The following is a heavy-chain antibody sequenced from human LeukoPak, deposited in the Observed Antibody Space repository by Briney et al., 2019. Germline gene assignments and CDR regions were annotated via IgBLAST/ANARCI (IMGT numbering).Heavy chain of an antibody. Sequence: GGSLRLPCAASGFTFSSYGMHWVRQPPGKGLEWVAIVWYDGSNNYYGDSVKGRFTISRDNSKNTVYLQMNSLRAEDTAVYYCVPTDSSGLDWGQGTLVTVSS. CDR3: VPTDSSGLD. D-gene: IGHD3-22*01. CDR1: GFTFSSYG. J-gene: IGHJ4*02. CDR2: VWYDGSNN. V-gene: IGHV3-33*01.